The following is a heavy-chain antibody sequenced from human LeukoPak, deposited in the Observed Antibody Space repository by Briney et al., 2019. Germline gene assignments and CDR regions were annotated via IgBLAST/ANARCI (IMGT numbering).Heavy chain of an antibody. V-gene: IGHV4-34*01. Sequence: SETLSLTCAVYGRSFSGYYWSWIRQPPGKGLEWIGEINHSGSTNYNPSLKSRVTISVDTSKNQFSLKLSAVTAADTAVYYCARKQQFRTRWDYWGQGTLVTVSS. CDR3: ARKQQFRTRWDY. J-gene: IGHJ4*02. CDR1: GRSFSGYY. CDR2: INHSGST. D-gene: IGHD6-13*01.